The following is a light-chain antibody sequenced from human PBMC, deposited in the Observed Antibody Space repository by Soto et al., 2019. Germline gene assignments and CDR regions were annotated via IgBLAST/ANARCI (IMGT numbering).Light chain of an antibody. CDR1: SSNIGAGYD. CDR3: QSYDSSLSVLYF. Sequence: QSVLTQPPSVSGAPGQRVTISCTGSSSNIGAGYDVHWYQQLPGTAPKLLIYGTCNRPSGVPDLCSGSNSSTSASLAITGLQAEDEADYYCQSYDSSLSVLYFFGTGTKVTVL. V-gene: IGLV1-40*01. J-gene: IGLJ1*01. CDR2: GTC.